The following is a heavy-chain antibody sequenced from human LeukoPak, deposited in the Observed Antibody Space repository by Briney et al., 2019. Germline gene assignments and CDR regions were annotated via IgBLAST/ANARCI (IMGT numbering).Heavy chain of an antibody. D-gene: IGHD2-15*01. CDR2: IRFDGTNK. J-gene: IGHJ4*02. CDR3: AKGYCSGSCYNGLDY. V-gene: IGHV3-30*02. CDR1: GFTFSSYG. Sequence: GGSLRLSCAASGFTFSSYGMHWVRQAPGKGLEWVAFIRFDGTNKYYADSVKGRFAISRDSSKNTLYLQMNSLRAEDTAVYYCAKGYCSGSCYNGLDYWGQGTLVTVSS.